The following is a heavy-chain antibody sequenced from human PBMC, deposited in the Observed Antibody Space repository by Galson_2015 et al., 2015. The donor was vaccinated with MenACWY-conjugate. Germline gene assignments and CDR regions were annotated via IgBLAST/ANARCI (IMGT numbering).Heavy chain of an antibody. D-gene: IGHD3-22*01. CDR3: AKAPYYDSSGYPGGYFAS. J-gene: IGHJ4*02. Sequence: SLRLSCAASRFTFSSYAMTWVRQAPGKGLEWVSAISGSGGSTYYADSVKGRFTISRDNSKNTLYLQMNSLGAEDTAVYYCAKAPYYDSSGYPGGYFASWGQGTLVTVSS. CDR1: RFTFSSYA. V-gene: IGHV3-23*01. CDR2: ISGSGGST.